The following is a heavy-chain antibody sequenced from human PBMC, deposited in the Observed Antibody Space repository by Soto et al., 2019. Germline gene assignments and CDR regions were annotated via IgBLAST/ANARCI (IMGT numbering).Heavy chain of an antibody. V-gene: IGHV3-30-3*01. Sequence: QVQLVESGGGVVQPGRSLRLSCAASGFTFSSYAMHWVRQAPGKGLEWVAVISYDGSNKYYADSVKGRFTISRDNSKNTLYLQMNSLRAEDTAVYYCARDFTPPYSSGWYDAFDIWGQGTMVTVSS. CDR3: ARDFTPPYSSGWYDAFDI. J-gene: IGHJ3*02. D-gene: IGHD6-19*01. CDR1: GFTFSSYA. CDR2: ISYDGSNK.